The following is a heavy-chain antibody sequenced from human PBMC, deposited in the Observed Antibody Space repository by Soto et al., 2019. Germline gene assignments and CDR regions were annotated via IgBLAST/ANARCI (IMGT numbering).Heavy chain of an antibody. CDR2: IYPGDSDT. CDR3: ARHAYDFWSGHPNPRYYYGMDV. V-gene: IGHV5-51*01. D-gene: IGHD3-3*01. J-gene: IGHJ6*02. CDR1: GYSFTSYW. Sequence: GESLKISCKGSGYSFTSYWIGWVRQMPGKGLECMGIIYPGDSDTRYSPSFQGQVTISVDKSISTAYLQWSSLKATDTAMYYCARHAYDFWSGHPNPRYYYGMDVWGQGTTVTVSS.